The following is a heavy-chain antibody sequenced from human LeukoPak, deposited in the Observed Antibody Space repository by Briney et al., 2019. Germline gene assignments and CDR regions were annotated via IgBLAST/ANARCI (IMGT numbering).Heavy chain of an antibody. J-gene: IGHJ4*02. D-gene: IGHD2-15*01. CDR2: I. CDR3: ARDGYCSGGSCYKGRFDY. Sequence: GGSLRLSCAASGFTFSSYSMNWVRRAPGKGLEWVSSIKGRFTISRDNAKNSLYLQMNSLRAEDTAVYYCARDGYCSGGSCYKGRFDYWGQGTLVTVSS. V-gene: IGHV3-21*01. CDR1: GFTFSSYS.